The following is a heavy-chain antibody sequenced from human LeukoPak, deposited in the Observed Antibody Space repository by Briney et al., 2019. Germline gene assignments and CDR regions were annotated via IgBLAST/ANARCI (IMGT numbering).Heavy chain of an antibody. J-gene: IGHJ5*02. CDR2: FDPEDGET. CDR3: ATGRVVVPAATRLWDSWFDP. Sequence: ASVKVSCKVSGYTLTELSMHWVRQAPGKGLEWMGGFDPEDGETIYAQKFQGRVTMTEDTSTDTAYMELSSLRSEDTAVYYCATGRVVVPAATRLWDSWFDPWGQGTLVTVSP. CDR1: GYTLTELS. V-gene: IGHV1-24*01. D-gene: IGHD2-2*01.